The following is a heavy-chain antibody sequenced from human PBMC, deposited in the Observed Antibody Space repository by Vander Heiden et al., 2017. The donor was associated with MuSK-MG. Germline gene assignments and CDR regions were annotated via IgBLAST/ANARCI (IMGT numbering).Heavy chain of an antibody. CDR1: GFSLSTSGMC. D-gene: IGHD5-12*01. J-gene: IGHJ3*02. V-gene: IGHV2-70*01. Sequence: QVTLRESGPALVKPTQTLTLTCTFSGFSLSTSGMCVSWIRQPPGKALEWLALIDWDDDKYYSTSLKTRLTISKDTSKNQVVLTMTNMDPVDTATYYCARIGWVGGYDDDAFDIWGQGTMVTVSS. CDR3: ARIGWVGGYDDDAFDI. CDR2: IDWDDDK.